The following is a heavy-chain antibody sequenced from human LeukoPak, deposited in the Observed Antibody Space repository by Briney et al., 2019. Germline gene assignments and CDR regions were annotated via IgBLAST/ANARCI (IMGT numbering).Heavy chain of an antibody. V-gene: IGHV3-53*01. J-gene: IGHJ4*02. Sequence: PGGSLRLSCAASRFTVSSSYMSWVRQAPGKGLEWVSVIYSGGSTFYADSVQGRFTISRDNSKNTLYLQMNSLRAEDTAVYYCASYSYYYDSSGYFDYWGQGTLVTVSS. CDR3: ASYSYYYDSSGYFDY. D-gene: IGHD3-22*01. CDR2: IYSGGST. CDR1: RFTVSSSY.